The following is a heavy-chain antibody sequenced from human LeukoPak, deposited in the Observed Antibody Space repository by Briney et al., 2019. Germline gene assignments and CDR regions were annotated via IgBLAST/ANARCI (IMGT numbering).Heavy chain of an antibody. CDR1: GFTVSSNY. CDR2: IYSGGST. J-gene: IGHJ4*02. V-gene: IGHV3-66*01. Sequence: GGSLRLSCAASGFTVSSNYMSWVRQAPGKGLEWVSIIYSGGSTYYADSVKGRFTISRDNSKNTLYLQMNSLRAEDTAVYYCARVTGYYGLDYWGQGTLVTVPS. D-gene: IGHD3-9*01. CDR3: ARVTGYYGLDY.